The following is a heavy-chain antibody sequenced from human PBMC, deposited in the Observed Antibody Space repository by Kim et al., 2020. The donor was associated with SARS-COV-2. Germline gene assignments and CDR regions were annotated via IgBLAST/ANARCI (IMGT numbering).Heavy chain of an antibody. CDR3: ARNKRVGATDSFDY. V-gene: IGHV4-34*01. J-gene: IGHJ4*02. Sequence: NPSLKSRVTISVDTSKNQFSLKLSSVTAADTAVYYCARNKRVGATDSFDYWGQGTWSPSPQ. D-gene: IGHD1-26*01.